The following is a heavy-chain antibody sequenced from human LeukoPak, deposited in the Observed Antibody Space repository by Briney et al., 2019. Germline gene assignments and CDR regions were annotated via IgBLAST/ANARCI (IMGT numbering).Heavy chain of an antibody. CDR1: GFTFSSYS. J-gene: IGHJ3*02. CDR2: ISSSSSYI. CDR3: ARPLPHCGGDCYLDAFDI. V-gene: IGHV3-21*01. Sequence: PGGSLRLSCAASGFTFSSYSMDWVRQAPGKGLEWVSSISSSSSYIYYADSVKGRFTISRDNAKNSLYLQMNSLRAEDTAVYYCARPLPHCGGDCYLDAFDIWGQGTMVTVSS. D-gene: IGHD2-21*02.